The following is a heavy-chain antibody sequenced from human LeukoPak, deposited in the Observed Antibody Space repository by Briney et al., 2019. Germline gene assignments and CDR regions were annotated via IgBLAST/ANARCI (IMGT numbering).Heavy chain of an antibody. J-gene: IGHJ2*01. CDR1: GDSLSRLY. CDR3: ARAGGNSYGSWYYDL. Sequence: PSETLSLTCTVSGDSLSRLYWSWIRQPAGKGLEWIGRIYSSGNTNYNPILQSRVTMSVDTSKNQFSLKLTSVTAADTAVYYCARAGGNSYGSWYYDLWGRGTPITVSS. V-gene: IGHV4-4*07. CDR2: IYSSGNT. D-gene: IGHD5-18*01.